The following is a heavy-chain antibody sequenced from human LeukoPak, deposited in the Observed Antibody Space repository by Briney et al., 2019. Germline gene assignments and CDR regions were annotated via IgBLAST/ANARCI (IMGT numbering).Heavy chain of an antibody. Sequence: GGSLRLSCAASGFTFSIYAMSWVRQAPGKGLQRVSSITSSGDGTYYADSVKGRFTISRDNSENMLYLQMNSLRVEDTAVYFCAKDRPNYYGSNGHYYRRDGDYWGQGTLVTVSS. V-gene: IGHV3-23*01. D-gene: IGHD3-22*01. CDR3: AKDRPNYYGSNGHYYRRDGDY. CDR2: ITSSGDGT. J-gene: IGHJ4*02. CDR1: GFTFSIYA.